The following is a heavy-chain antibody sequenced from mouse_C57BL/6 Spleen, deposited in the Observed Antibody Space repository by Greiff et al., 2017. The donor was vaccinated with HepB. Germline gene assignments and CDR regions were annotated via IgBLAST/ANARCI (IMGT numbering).Heavy chain of an antibody. Sequence: EVMLVESGGDLVKPGGSLKLSCAASGFTFSSYGMSWVRQTPDKRLEWVATISSGGSYTYYPDSVKGRFTISRDNAKNTLYLQMSSLKSEDTAMYYCARPGHHYGNPTAFDVWGTGTTVTVSS. J-gene: IGHJ1*03. CDR2: ISSGGSYT. V-gene: IGHV5-6*02. D-gene: IGHD2-1*01. CDR3: ARPGHHYGNPTAFDV. CDR1: GFTFSSYG.